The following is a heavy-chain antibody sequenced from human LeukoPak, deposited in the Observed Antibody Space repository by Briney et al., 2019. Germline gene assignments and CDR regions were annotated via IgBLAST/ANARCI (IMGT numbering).Heavy chain of an antibody. D-gene: IGHD3-22*01. V-gene: IGHV1-46*01. CDR3: ARTYYYDSSGYYYGNDAFDI. CDR2: INPSGGST. J-gene: IGHJ3*02. CDR1: GYTFTSYY. Sequence: ASVKVSCKAPGYTFTSYYMHWVRQAPGQGLEWMGIINPSGGSTSYAQKFQGRVTMTRDTSTSTVYMELSSLRSEDTAVYYCARTYYYDSSGYYYGNDAFDIWGQGTMVTVSS.